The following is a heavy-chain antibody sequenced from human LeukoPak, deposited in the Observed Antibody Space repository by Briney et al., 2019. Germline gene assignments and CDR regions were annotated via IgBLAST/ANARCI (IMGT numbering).Heavy chain of an antibody. J-gene: IGHJ4*02. CDR3: ARSSREERRLVLFDY. Sequence: PGGSLRLSCEASGFTFSMYSMAWVRQAPGKGLEYVSTISSNGVTTFYASSVRGRFTISRDNSKNTLYLQLGSLTSEDMVVYYCARSSREERRLVLFDYWGQGTLVTVSS. CDR1: GFTFSMYS. V-gene: IGHV3-64*01. D-gene: IGHD3-9*01. CDR2: ISSNGVTT.